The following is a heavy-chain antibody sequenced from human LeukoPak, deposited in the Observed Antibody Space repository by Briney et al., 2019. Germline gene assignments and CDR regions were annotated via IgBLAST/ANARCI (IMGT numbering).Heavy chain of an antibody. D-gene: IGHD3-10*01. CDR3: ARRYYYGSGSFHFDS. Sequence: GASVKVSCKASGYTFTNYGISWVRQAPGQGLEWMGWVSAYNVNTNYAQRLQGRVTMTTDTSTSTAYMELRSLRSDDTAVYYCARRYYYGSGSFHFDSWGRGTLVTVSS. V-gene: IGHV1-18*01. CDR2: VSAYNVNT. J-gene: IGHJ4*02. CDR1: GYTFTNYG.